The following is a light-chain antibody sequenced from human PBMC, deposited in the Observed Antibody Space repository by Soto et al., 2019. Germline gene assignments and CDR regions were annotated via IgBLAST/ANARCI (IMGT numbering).Light chain of an antibody. Sequence: QSALTQPASVSGSPGQSITISCTGTNSDVGNYDLVSWYEHHPGKAPRLIIYEVNRRPSGVPNRFSGSKSGNTASLTISGLQAEDEADYYCCSYAGTYTWIFGGGTKVTVL. CDR3: CSYAGTYTWI. CDR2: EVN. V-gene: IGLV2-23*02. J-gene: IGLJ2*01. CDR1: NSDVGNYDL.